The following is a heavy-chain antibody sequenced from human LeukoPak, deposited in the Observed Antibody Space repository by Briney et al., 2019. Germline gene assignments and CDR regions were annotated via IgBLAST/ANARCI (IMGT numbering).Heavy chain of an antibody. CDR1: GFTFSSYG. CDR3: ARDRYCSGGSCYYDNWFDP. CDR2: IWYDGSNK. V-gene: IGHV3-33*01. D-gene: IGHD2-15*01. J-gene: IGHJ5*02. Sequence: SGGSLRLSCAASGFTFSSYGMHWVRQAPGKGLEWVAVIWYDGSNKYYADSVKGRFTISRDNSKNTLYLQMNSLRAEDTAVYYCARDRYCSGGSCYYDNWFDPWGQGTLVTVSS.